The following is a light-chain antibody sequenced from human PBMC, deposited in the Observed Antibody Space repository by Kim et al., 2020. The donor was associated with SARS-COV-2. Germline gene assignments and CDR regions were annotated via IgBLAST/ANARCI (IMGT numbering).Light chain of an antibody. Sequence: EIVLTQSPGTLSLPPGERATLSCRASQSVSSSFLAWYQQKPGQSPRLLIYGASSRATGIPDRFSGSGSGTDFTLTISRLESEDLAVYYCQQYGSSPYAFGQGTKLEI. J-gene: IGKJ2*01. CDR1: QSVSSSF. CDR3: QQYGSSPYA. V-gene: IGKV3-20*01. CDR2: GAS.